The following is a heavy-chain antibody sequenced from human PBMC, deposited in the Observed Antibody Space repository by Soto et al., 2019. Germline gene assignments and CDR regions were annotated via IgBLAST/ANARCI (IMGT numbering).Heavy chain of an antibody. D-gene: IGHD1-26*01. Sequence: PGGSLRLSCAASGFTFDDYAMHWVRQAPGKGLEWVSAISGSGSITYYADSVKGRFTISRDNFKNTLYLQMNSLRAEDTAVYYCARQMGATSSSSFDYWGQGTLVTVSS. V-gene: IGHV3-23*01. CDR1: GFTFDDYA. CDR2: ISGSGSIT. J-gene: IGHJ4*02. CDR3: ARQMGATSSSSFDY.